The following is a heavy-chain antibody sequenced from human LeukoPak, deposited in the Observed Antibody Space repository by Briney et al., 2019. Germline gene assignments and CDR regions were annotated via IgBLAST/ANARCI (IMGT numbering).Heavy chain of an antibody. CDR1: GFTFSNHG. CDR2: ISPSGDIT. CDR3: AKDDAWLRFGE. V-gene: IGHV3-23*01. D-gene: IGHD3-10*01. J-gene: IGHJ4*02. Sequence: GGTLRLSCAASGFTFSNHGMNWGRQAPGKGLEWVSGISPSGDITYYADSVKGRFTISRDNSKNTRYLEVISLTAEDTAVYYCAKDDAWLRFGEWSQGTLVTVSS.